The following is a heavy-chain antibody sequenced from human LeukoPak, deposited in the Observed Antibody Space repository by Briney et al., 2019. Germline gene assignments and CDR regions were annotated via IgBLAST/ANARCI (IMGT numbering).Heavy chain of an antibody. Sequence: SETLSLTCTVSGGSFSSYYWNWLRQPPGKGLEWIGYIYYSGSTNYNPSLKSRVTISVDTSKNQFSLKLSSVTAADTAVYYCAGDSYGIDYWGQGTLVTVSS. CDR2: IYYSGST. V-gene: IGHV4-59*08. D-gene: IGHD5-18*01. CDR1: GGSFSSYY. CDR3: AGDSYGIDY. J-gene: IGHJ4*02.